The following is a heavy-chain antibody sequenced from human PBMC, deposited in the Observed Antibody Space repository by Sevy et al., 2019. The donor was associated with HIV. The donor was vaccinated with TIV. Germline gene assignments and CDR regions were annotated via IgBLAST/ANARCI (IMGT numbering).Heavy chain of an antibody. J-gene: IGHJ4*02. D-gene: IGHD2-2*01. CDR3: ARTPILVIPGATDLYFDN. CDR2: IIPIFGTT. Sequence: ASVKVSCKASGRTFSNYALSWARQAPGQGLEWMGGIIPIFGTTNFAQTFQGRVTITADEFTSTAYMELSSLRSADTAVYYCARTPILVIPGATDLYFDNWGQGTLVTVSS. V-gene: IGHV1-69*13. CDR1: GRTFSNYA.